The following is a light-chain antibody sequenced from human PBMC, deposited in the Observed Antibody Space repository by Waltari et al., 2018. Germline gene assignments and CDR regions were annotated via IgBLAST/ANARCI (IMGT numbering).Light chain of an antibody. V-gene: IGLV2-23*02. CDR1: SSDFGSYNL. Sequence: QSALTQPASVSGSPGQSITISCTGTSSDFGSYNLVSWYQQHPGKAPKLMIYEVNKRPSGVPNRFSGSKSGNTASLTISGLQAEDEADYYCCSYVGSSTWVFGGGTNLTVL. CDR2: EVN. CDR3: CSYVGSSTWV. J-gene: IGLJ2*01.